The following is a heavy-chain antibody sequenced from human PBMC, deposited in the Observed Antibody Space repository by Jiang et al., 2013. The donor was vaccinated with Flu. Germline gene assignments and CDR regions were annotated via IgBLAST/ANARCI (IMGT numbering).Heavy chain of an antibody. CDR3: ARYVAAAGYYFDY. CDR2: IYYSGST. D-gene: IGHD6-13*01. J-gene: IGHJ4*02. Sequence: KPSETLSLTCTVSGGSVSSGSYYWSWIRQPPGKGLEWIGYIYYSGSTNYNPSLKSRVTISVDTSKNQFSLKLSSVTAADTAVYYCARYVAAAGYYFDYWGQGTLVTVSS. V-gene: IGHV4-61*01. CDR1: GGSVSSGSYY.